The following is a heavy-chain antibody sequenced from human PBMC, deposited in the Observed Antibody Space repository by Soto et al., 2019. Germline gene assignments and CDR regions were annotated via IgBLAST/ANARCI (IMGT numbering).Heavy chain of an antibody. D-gene: IGHD3-22*01. Sequence: SETLSLTCTVSGGSISSSSYYWGWIRQPPGKGLEWIGSIHYSGSTYYNPSLKSRVTISVDTSKNQFSLKLSSVTAADTAVYYCAREIYDSSGYYAPIDYWGQGTLVTVSS. V-gene: IGHV4-39*07. CDR1: GGSISSSSYY. CDR3: AREIYDSSGYYAPIDY. J-gene: IGHJ4*02. CDR2: IHYSGST.